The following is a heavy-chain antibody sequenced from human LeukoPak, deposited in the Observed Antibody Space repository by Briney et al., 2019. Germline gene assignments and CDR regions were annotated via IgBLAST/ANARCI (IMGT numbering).Heavy chain of an antibody. CDR1: GYTFTGYY. CDR3: ERVGGGLNDAFDI. D-gene: IGHD5-24*01. J-gene: IGHJ3*02. V-gene: IGHV1-2*02. Sequence: ASVKVSCKASGYTFTGYYMNWVRQAPGQGLEWRGWIRPNSGGTNYAQKFQVRVTMTRDTHISTAYLELSRLRADDTAVYYCERVGGGLNDAFDIWGRGTMVTVSS. CDR2: IRPNSGGT.